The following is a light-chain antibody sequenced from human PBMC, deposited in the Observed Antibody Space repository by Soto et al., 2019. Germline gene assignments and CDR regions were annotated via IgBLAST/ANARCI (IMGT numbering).Light chain of an antibody. V-gene: IGLV1-44*01. CDR3: AAWDDTLNGVV. CDR2: TNN. Sequence: QSVLTQPPSASGTPGQRVTISCSGSFSNIGSHSVNWYQQLPGMAPKLLIYTNNQRPSGVPDRFSGSRSDTSASLAISGLQSEDEADYYCAAWDDTLNGVVFGGGTKLTVL. CDR1: FSNIGSHS. J-gene: IGLJ2*01.